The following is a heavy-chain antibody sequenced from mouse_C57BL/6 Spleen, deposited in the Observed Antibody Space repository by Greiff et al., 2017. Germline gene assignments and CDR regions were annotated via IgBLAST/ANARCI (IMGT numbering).Heavy chain of an antibody. CDR3: AEGYFDY. V-gene: IGHV1-59*01. J-gene: IGHJ2*01. Sequence: QVQLKQSGAELVRPGTSVKLSCKASGYTFTSYWMHWVKQRPGQGLEWIGVIDPSDSYTNYNQKFKGKATLTVDTSSSTAYMQLSSLTSEDSAVYYCAEGYFDYWGQGTTLTVSS. CDR1: GYTFTSYW. CDR2: IDPSDSYT.